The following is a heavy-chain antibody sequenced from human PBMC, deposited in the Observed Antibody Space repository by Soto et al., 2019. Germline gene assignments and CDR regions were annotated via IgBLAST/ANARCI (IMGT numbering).Heavy chain of an antibody. CDR1: GGTFRSYA. CDR3: ARYIGSGSYVNYYYGMDV. Sequence: SVQVSCKASGGTFRSYAISWVRQAPGQGLEWMGGIIPNFGTANYAQKFQDRVTITADKSTSTAYVELSSLRAEGGAVYYWARYIGSGSYVNYYYGMDVWGQGTTVTVSS. V-gene: IGHV1-69*06. CDR2: IIPNFGTA. D-gene: IGHD6-25*01. J-gene: IGHJ6*02.